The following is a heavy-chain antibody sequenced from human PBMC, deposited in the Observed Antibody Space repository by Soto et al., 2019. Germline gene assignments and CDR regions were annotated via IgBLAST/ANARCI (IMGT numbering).Heavy chain of an antibody. Sequence: QITLKESGPTLVKPTQTLTLTCTFSGFSLSTSGVGVGWIRQPPGKALEWLALIYWDDDKRYSPSLKSRLTKXKXTXXNQVVLTMPNMDPVDPATYYCAHTLWFGELLLFDYWGQGTLVTVSS. J-gene: IGHJ4*02. CDR1: GFSLSTSGVG. V-gene: IGHV2-5*02. D-gene: IGHD3-10*01. CDR3: AHTLWFGELLLFDY. CDR2: IYWDDDK.